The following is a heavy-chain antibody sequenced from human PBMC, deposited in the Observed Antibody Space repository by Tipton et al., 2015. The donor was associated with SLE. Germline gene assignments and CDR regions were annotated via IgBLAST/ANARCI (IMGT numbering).Heavy chain of an antibody. CDR2: IYSGGST. D-gene: IGHD3-10*01. CDR3: ARDRAQSTDAFDI. CDR1: GFTVSSNY. V-gene: IGHV3-53*01. Sequence: SLRLSCAASGFTVSSNYMSWVRQALGKGLEWVSVIYSGGSTYYADSVKGRFTISRDNSKNTLYLQMNSLRAEDTAVYYCARDRAQSTDAFDIWGQGTMVTVS. J-gene: IGHJ3*02.